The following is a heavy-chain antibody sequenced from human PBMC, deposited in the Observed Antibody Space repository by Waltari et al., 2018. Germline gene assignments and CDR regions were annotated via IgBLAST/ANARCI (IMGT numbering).Heavy chain of an antibody. J-gene: IGHJ5*02. CDR1: GGSISSSNW. CDR2: IYHSGST. V-gene: IGHV4-4*02. D-gene: IGHD3-16*01. CDR3: ARESWDLYDYIWGSYRPGGWFDP. Sequence: QVQLQESGPGLVKPSGTLSLTCAVSGGSISSSNWWSWVRQPPGKGLEWVGEIYHSGSTNYNPSLKSRVTISVDKSKNQFSLKLSSVTAADTAVYYCARESWDLYDYIWGSYRPGGWFDPWGQGTLVTVSS.